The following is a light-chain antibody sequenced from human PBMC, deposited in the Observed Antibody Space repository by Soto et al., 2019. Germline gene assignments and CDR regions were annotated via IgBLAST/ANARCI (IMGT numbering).Light chain of an antibody. J-gene: IGKJ5*01. V-gene: IGKV1-12*01. CDR1: QSFSTY. CDR2: EAT. CDR3: QQANSFPIT. Sequence: DFQMTQSPSSLSASVGDRVTITCRASQSFSTYLAWYQQKPGKAPRLLIYEATNLQSGVPPRFSGSGSGTDFTLTISSLQPEDFATYFCQQANSFPITFGQGTRLEIK.